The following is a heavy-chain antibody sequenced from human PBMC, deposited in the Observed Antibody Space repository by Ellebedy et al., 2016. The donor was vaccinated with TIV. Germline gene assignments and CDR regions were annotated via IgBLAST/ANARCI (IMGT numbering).Heavy chain of an antibody. D-gene: IGHD3-10*01. CDR2: IRYDGSNK. CDR3: AGLWFGDSPRDNSDY. V-gene: IGHV3-30*02. Sequence: GESLKISCAASGFTFSAYGMHWVRQAPGKGLEWVTYIRYDGSNKYYADSVKGRFTISRDNSKNTLFLEMNILRAEDTAIYYCAGLWFGDSPRDNSDYWGRGTLVTVSS. CDR1: GFTFSAYG. J-gene: IGHJ4*02.